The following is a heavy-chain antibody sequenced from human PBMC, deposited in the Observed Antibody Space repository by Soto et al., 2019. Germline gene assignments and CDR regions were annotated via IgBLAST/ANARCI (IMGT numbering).Heavy chain of an antibody. D-gene: IGHD3-22*01. CDR3: ARTNVVINHYYHSIGRFDP. J-gene: IGHJ5*02. V-gene: IGHV4-61*01. CDR1: GGSVSSGSYY. Sequence: SETLSLTCTVSGGSVSSGSYYWSWIRQPPGKGLEWIGYIYYSGSTNYNPSLKSRVTISVDTSKNQFSLKLSSVTAADTAVYYCARTNVVINHYYHSIGRFDPWGQGTLVTVSS. CDR2: IYYSGST.